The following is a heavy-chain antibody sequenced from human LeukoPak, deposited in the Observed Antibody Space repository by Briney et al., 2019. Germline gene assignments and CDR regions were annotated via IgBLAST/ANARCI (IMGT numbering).Heavy chain of an antibody. J-gene: IGHJ5*02. V-gene: IGHV4-39*01. CDR1: GGSISSTSYY. CDR2: IYYSGTT. Sequence: SETLSLTCTVSGGSISSTSYYWGWIRQPPGKGLEWIGTIYYSGTTYYNPSLKSRVTISVDTSKNQFSLKLSSVTAADTAVYYCARLLVVPAVGWFDPWGQGTLVTVSS. D-gene: IGHD2-2*01. CDR3: ARLLVVPAVGWFDP.